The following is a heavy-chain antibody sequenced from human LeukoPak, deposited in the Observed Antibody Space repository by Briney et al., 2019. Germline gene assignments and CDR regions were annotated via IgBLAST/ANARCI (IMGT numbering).Heavy chain of an antibody. J-gene: IGHJ5*02. CDR2: ISAYNGNT. CDR3: ARVPAQQWNYIVVVVAQPPWFDP. V-gene: IGHV1-18*01. Sequence: ASVKVSCKASGYTFTSYGISWVRQAPGQGLEWMGWISAYNGNTNYAQKLQGRVTMTTDTSTSTAYTELRSLRSDDTAVYYCARVPAQQWNYIVVVVAQPPWFDPWGQGTLVTVSS. D-gene: IGHD2-15*01. CDR1: GYTFTSYG.